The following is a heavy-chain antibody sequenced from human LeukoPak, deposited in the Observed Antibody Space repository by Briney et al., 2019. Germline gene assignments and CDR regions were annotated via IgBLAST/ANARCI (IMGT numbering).Heavy chain of an antibody. J-gene: IGHJ5*02. D-gene: IGHD3-10*01. CDR3: ARVGPYGSGEAWFDP. V-gene: IGHV4-30-4*07. CDR1: GGSISRGGYS. CDR2: FYYSGST. Sequence: SETLSLTCAVSGGSISRGGYSWSWIRQPPGKGLEWIGYFYYSGSTYYNPSLKSRVTISLDTSKNQFSLKLSSVTAADTAVYYCARVGPYGSGEAWFDPWGQGTLVTVSS.